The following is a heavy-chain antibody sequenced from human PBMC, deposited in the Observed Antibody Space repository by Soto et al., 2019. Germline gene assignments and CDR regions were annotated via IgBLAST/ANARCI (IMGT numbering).Heavy chain of an antibody. D-gene: IGHD3-16*02. Sequence: QVQLVESGGGVVQPGRSLGVSCAASGSTFSSYAMHWVRQAPGKGLEWVAVISYDGSNKYYADSVKGRFTISRDNSKNTLYLQMNSLRDEDTAVYYCAKDAVRGSYRYTYFDSWGQGTLVTVSS. CDR2: ISYDGSNK. V-gene: IGHV3-30*18. CDR1: GSTFSSYA. J-gene: IGHJ4*02. CDR3: AKDAVRGSYRYTYFDS.